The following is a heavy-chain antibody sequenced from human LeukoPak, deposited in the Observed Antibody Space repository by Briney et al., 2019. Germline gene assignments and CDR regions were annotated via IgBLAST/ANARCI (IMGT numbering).Heavy chain of an antibody. Sequence: PGGSLRLSCAASGFTFSNYWMHWVRQAPGKGLEWVARIISDGSSISYADSVKARFTISRDNAMNRLYLQMNSLRAEDSAVYYCARDSRQQLPHWGQGTLVTVSS. J-gene: IGHJ4*02. D-gene: IGHD6-13*01. V-gene: IGHV3-74*01. CDR2: IISDGSSI. CDR3: ARDSRQQLPH. CDR1: GFTFSNYW.